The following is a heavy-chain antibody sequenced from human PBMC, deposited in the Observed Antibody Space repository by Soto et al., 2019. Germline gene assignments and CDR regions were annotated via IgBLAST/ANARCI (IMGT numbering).Heavy chain of an antibody. J-gene: IGHJ4*02. Sequence: EVQLVESGGGLVQPGGSLRLSCAASGFTFRSYAMNWVRQAPGKGLEWVSYINSGSSTIYYADSAKGRFSISRDNAKNSLYLQMNSLRDEDTAVYFCVRDRGYTGYDLEYWGQGAPVTVSS. CDR3: VRDRGYTGYDLEY. D-gene: IGHD5-12*01. CDR1: GFTFRSYA. CDR2: INSGSSTI. V-gene: IGHV3-48*02.